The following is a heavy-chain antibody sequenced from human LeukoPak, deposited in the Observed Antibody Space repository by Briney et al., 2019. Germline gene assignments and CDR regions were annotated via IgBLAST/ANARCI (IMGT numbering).Heavy chain of an antibody. Sequence: SVKVSCKASGYTFTSYAISWVRQAPGQGLEWMGGIIPIFGTANYAQKFQGRVTITADESTSTAYMELSSLRSEDTAVYYCAREEINTILGVVINAFDPWGQGTLVTVSS. CDR3: AREEINTILGVVINAFDP. CDR2: IIPIFGTA. CDR1: GYTFTSYA. D-gene: IGHD3-3*01. J-gene: IGHJ5*02. V-gene: IGHV1-69*13.